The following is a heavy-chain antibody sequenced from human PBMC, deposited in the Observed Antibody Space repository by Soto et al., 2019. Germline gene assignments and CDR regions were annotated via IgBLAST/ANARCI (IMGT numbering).Heavy chain of an antibody. V-gene: IGHV4-59*01. CDR2: IYNGEST. D-gene: IGHD6-19*01. Sequence: SETLSLTCTASGASISNYYWNWIRQPPGKGLEWIGHIYNGESTNYNPSLKSRVTISVDTSKNQFSLKLGSVTAADTAVYYCAQTTGWPGFDYWGQGILVTVSS. CDR3: AQTTGWPGFDY. J-gene: IGHJ4*02. CDR1: GASISNYY.